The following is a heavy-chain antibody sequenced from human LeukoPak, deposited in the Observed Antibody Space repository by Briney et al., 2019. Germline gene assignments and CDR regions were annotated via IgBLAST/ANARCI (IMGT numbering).Heavy chain of an antibody. J-gene: IGHJ4*02. CDR2: IYYSGST. Sequence: SETLSLTXTVSGGSISSSSYYWGWIRQSPGTGLEWIGSIYYSGSTYYNPSLKSRVTISVDTSKNQFSLKLSSVTAADTAVYYCARHVEATKYYFDYWGQGTLVTVSS. CDR1: GGSISSSSYY. CDR3: ARHVEATKYYFDY. V-gene: IGHV4-39*01. D-gene: IGHD2-8*01.